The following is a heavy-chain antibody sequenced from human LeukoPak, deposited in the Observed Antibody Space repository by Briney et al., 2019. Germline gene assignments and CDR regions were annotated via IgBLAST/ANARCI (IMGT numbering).Heavy chain of an antibody. J-gene: IGHJ4*02. V-gene: IGHV4-38-2*02. D-gene: IGHD6-19*01. Sequence: SETLSLTCTVSGYSISSGYYWGWIRQPPGKGLEWIGSIYHSGSTYYNPSLKSRVTISVDTSKNQFSLKLSSVTAADTAVYYCARTSGWYQTFDYWGQGTLVTVSS. CDR2: IYHSGST. CDR1: GYSISSGYY. CDR3: ARTSGWYQTFDY.